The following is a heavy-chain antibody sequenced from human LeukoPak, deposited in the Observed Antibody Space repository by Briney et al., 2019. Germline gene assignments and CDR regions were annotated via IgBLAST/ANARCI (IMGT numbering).Heavy chain of an antibody. J-gene: IGHJ4*02. V-gene: IGHV3-30*03. CDR3: ARDYYSSTSLTGGY. CDR1: GFTFSSYG. Sequence: SGGSLRLSCAASGFTFSSYGMHWVRKAPGKGLEWVAVISYDGSNKYYADSVKGRFTISRDNSKNTLYLQINSLRVEDTAVYYCARDYYSSTSLTGGYWGQGTLVTVSS. D-gene: IGHD6-6*01. CDR2: ISYDGSNK.